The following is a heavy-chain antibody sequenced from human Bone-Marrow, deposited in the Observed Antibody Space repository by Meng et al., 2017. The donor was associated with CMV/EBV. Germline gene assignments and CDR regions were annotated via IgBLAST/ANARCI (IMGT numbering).Heavy chain of an antibody. CDR2: IYYGGST. CDR3: ARYPYYYDSSGYYYYYYGMDV. Sequence: GGYYWSWIRQHPGKGLEWIGYIYYGGSTYYNPSLKSRVTISVDTSKNQFSLKLSSVTAADTAVYYCARYPYYYDSSGYYYYYYGMDVWGQGTLVTVSS. CDR1: GGYY. J-gene: IGHJ6*02. V-gene: IGHV4-31*02. D-gene: IGHD3-22*01.